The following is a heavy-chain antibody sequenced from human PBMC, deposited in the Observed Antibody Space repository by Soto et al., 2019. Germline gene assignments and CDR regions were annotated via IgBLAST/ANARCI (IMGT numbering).Heavy chain of an antibody. J-gene: IGHJ4*02. Sequence: PSETLSLTCAVSGGSLTSGTYSWNWIRQPPGKGLEWIGYNFPSGTTYYNPPLKSRVSISIDVSKNQFSLNLRSLTAADTAAYYCARGREFDSWGQGTLVTVSS. CDR2: NFPSGTT. CDR3: ARGREFDS. V-gene: IGHV4-30-2*01. CDR1: GGSLTSGTYS.